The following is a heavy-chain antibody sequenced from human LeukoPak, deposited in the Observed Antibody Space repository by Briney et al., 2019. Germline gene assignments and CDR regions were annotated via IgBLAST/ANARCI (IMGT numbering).Heavy chain of an antibody. CDR2: INPSGGST. CDR1: GYTFTSYY. D-gene: IGHD3-22*01. J-gene: IGHJ5*02. V-gene: IGHV1-46*01. CDR3: ASSDDSSGYYAPHSWFDP. Sequence: ASVKVSCKPSGYTFTSYYMHWVRQAPGQGLEWMGIINPSGGSTSYAQKFQGRVTMTRDMSTSTVYMELSSLRSEDTAVYYCASSDDSSGYYAPHSWFDPWGQGTLVTVSS.